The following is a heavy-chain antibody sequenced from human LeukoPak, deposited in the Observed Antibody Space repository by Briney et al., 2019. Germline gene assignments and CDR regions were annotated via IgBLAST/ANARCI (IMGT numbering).Heavy chain of an antibody. CDR2: ISSSSSTI. Sequence: GGSLRLSCAASGFTFSSYSMNWVRQAPGKGLEWVSYISSSSSTIYYADSVKGRFTISRDDSKNTLYLQMNSLKTEDTAVYYCTIALRGSYYYWGQGTLVTVSS. CDR3: TIALRGSYYY. D-gene: IGHD1-26*01. V-gene: IGHV3-48*01. CDR1: GFTFSSYS. J-gene: IGHJ4*02.